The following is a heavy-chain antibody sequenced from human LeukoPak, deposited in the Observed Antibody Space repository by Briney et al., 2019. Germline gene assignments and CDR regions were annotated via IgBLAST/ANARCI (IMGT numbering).Heavy chain of an antibody. D-gene: IGHD3-22*01. CDR3: ARVTAGRSYYDSMLIDY. J-gene: IGHJ4*02. CDR2: INPNSGGT. Sequence: EASVKVSCKASGYTFTGYYMHWVRQAPGQGLEWMGWINPNSGGTNYAQKFQGRVTMTGDTSITTAYMELSSLRPDDTAVYYCARVTAGRSYYDSMLIDYWGQGTLVTVSS. V-gene: IGHV1-2*02. CDR1: GYTFTGYY.